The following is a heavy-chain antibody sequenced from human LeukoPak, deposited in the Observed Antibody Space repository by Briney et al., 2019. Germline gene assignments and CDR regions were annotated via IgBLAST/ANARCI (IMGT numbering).Heavy chain of an antibody. CDR3: ARGPVGVKQQLVHY. CDR1: GFTFSSYS. V-gene: IGHV3-21*01. J-gene: IGHJ4*02. Sequence: PGGSLRLSCAASGFTFSSYSMNWVRQAPGKGLEWVSSISSSSYIYYADSVKGRFTISRDNAKNSLYLQMNSLRAEDTAVYYCARGPVGVKQQLVHYWGQGTLVTVSS. CDR2: ISSSSYI. D-gene: IGHD6-13*01.